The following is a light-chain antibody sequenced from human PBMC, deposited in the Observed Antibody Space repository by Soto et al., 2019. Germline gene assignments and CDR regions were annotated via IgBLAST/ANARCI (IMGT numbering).Light chain of an antibody. V-gene: IGLV2-11*01. Sequence: QSALTQPRSVSGSPGQAVTISCTGTSSDVGGYNYVSWYQQPPGKAPKLMIYDVSKRPSGAPDRFSGSKSGNTASLTISGLQAEDEADYYCCSYAGSFVVFGGGTKLTVL. CDR3: CSYAGSFVV. J-gene: IGLJ2*01. CDR1: SSDVGGYNY. CDR2: DVS.